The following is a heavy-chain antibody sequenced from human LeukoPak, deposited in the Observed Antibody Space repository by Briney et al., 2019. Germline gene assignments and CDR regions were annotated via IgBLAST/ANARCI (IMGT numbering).Heavy chain of an antibody. V-gene: IGHV3-53*01. CDR3: AREKDSSSSYDY. J-gene: IGHJ4*02. CDR1: GFTVSSNY. D-gene: IGHD6-13*01. Sequence: GGSLRLSCAASGFTVSSNYMSWVRQAPGKGLEWVSVIYSGGSTYYADSVKGRFTISRDNSKNTLYLQMNSLRAEDTAVYYCAREKDSSSSYDYWGQGTLVTVSS. CDR2: IYSGGST.